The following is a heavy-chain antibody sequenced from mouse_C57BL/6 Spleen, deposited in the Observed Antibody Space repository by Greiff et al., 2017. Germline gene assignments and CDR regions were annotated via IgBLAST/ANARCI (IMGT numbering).Heavy chain of an antibody. V-gene: IGHV14-3*01. CDR1: VFTPKNTY. D-gene: IGHD1-2*01. CDR2: IDPANGKI. CDR3: AGGYSLGNAMGY. J-gene: IGHJ4*01. Sequence: EVQLQQSVAVLVRPGASVKLSCTASVFTPKNTYMHTVRQRPEQGLVWIGRIDPANGKIKSAPKFQGKAPLTADTSSNTSYQQLSSLTSEDTAIYYCAGGYSLGNAMGYWGQGTSVTVSA.